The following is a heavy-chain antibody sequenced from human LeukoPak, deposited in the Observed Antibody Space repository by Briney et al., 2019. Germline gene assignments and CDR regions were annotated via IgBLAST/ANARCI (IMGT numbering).Heavy chain of an antibody. J-gene: IGHJ4*02. CDR3: ARAVDTAMSYIV. Sequence: PSETLSLTCAVYGGSFSGYYWSWIRQPPGKGLEWIGEINHSGSTNYNPSLKSRVTISVDTSKNQFSLKLSSVTAADTAVYYCARAVDTAMSYIVWGQGTLSPSPQ. CDR2: INHSGST. D-gene: IGHD5-18*01. CDR1: GGSFSGYY. V-gene: IGHV4-34*01.